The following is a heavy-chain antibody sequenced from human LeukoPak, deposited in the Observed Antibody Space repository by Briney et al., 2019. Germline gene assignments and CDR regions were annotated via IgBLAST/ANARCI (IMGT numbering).Heavy chain of an antibody. CDR2: ISSSTSYI. CDR3: ARGTGYSSGWYSWFDP. V-gene: IGHV3-21*01. J-gene: IGHJ5*02. D-gene: IGHD6-19*01. CDR1: GFTFGSYS. Sequence: GGSLRLSCAASGFTFGSYSMNWVRQAPGKGLEWVSSISSSTSYIYYADSVKGRFTIPRDNAKNSLYLQMNSLRAEDTAVYYCARGTGYSSGWYSWFDPWGQGTLVTVSS.